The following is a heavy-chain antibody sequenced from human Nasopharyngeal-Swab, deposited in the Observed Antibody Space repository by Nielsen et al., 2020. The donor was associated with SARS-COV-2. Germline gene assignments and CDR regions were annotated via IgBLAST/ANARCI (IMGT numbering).Heavy chain of an antibody. Sequence: GESLKISCKGSGYSFTSYWNAWVRQMPGKGLEWMGIIYPRDSDTRYSPSFQGQVTISADKSISTAYLQWSSLKASDTAMYYCVRPEGVATSFKYYFQYGMDVWGQGTMVTVPS. CDR3: VRPEGVATSFKYYFQYGMDV. D-gene: IGHD5-12*01. J-gene: IGHJ6*02. CDR2: IYPRDSDT. V-gene: IGHV5-51*01. CDR1: GYSFTSYW.